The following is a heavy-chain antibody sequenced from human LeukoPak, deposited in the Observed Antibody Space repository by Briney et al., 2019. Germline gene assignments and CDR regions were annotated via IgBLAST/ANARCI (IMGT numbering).Heavy chain of an antibody. V-gene: IGHV4-38-2*02. CDR3: ATLVSTRYYFDY. CDR2: IYHSGIT. CDR1: DYSISSGYGYY. J-gene: IGHJ4*02. Sequence: SETLSLTCNVSDYSISSGYGYYWGWIRQPPGKGLEWIGNIYHSGITYYNHFNSSLKSRVTISIDTSKNQFSLRLTSVTAADTAVYFCATLVSTRYYFDYWGQGTLVTVSS. D-gene: IGHD5/OR15-5a*01.